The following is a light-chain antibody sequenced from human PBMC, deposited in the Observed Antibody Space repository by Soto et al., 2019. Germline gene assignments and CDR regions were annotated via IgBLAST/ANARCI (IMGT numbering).Light chain of an antibody. J-gene: IGKJ2*01. V-gene: IGKV3-15*01. CDR2: GAS. CDR3: QQFSSPPFFP. Sequence: EIVMTQSPATLSVSPGERATLSCRASQSVSSNLAWYQQKPGQAPRLLIYGASTRATGIPARFSGSGSGTDFTLTISSLQAEDVAIYYCQQFSSPPFFPFCQGTKVEI. CDR1: QSVSSN.